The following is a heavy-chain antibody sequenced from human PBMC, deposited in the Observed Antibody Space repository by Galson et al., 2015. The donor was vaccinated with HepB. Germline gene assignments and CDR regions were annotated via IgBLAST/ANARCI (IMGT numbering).Heavy chain of an antibody. V-gene: IGHV1-46*04. D-gene: IGHD4/OR15-4a*01. J-gene: IGHJ4*02. Sequence: SVKVSCKASGYTFTSYGISWVRQAPGQGLEWMGIINPSGGSTSYAQKLQGRVTMTRDTSTSTVYMELSSLRSEDTAVYYCARDIYGGYLFHYWGQGTLVTVSP. CDR3: ARDIYGGYLFHY. CDR2: INPSGGST. CDR1: GYTFTSYG.